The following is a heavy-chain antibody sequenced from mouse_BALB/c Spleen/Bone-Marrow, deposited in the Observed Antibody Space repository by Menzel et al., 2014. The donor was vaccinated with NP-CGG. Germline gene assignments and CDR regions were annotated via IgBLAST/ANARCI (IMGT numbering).Heavy chain of an antibody. CDR2: INPDSSTI. CDR3: ARLYYYGQFAY. Sequence: LVESGGSLKLSCAASGFDFSRSWMSWVRQAPGKGLEWIGEINPDSSTINYTPSLKDKFIISRDNAKNTLYLQMSKVRSEDTALYYCARLYYYGQFAYWGQGTLVTVSA. V-gene: IGHV4-1*02. D-gene: IGHD1-1*01. J-gene: IGHJ3*01. CDR1: GFDFSRSW.